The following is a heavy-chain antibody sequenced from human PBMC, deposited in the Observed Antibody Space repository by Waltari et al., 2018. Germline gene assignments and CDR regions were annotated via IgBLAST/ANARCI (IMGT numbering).Heavy chain of an antibody. CDR2: IGWNSGAL. CDR3: VKGGWGFGAFYEQH. J-gene: IGHJ4*02. D-gene: IGHD3-10*01. Sequence: EVQLVASGGGLVQPGRSLRVSCVGSGFTFDDYAMYWVRQRPGKGLEWVSGIGWNSGALGYADSVRGRFSTYRDNAKKSLYLQMGRLRPEDTALYYCVKGGWGFGAFYEQHWGQGIQVTVSS. V-gene: IGHV3-9*01. CDR1: GFTFDDYA.